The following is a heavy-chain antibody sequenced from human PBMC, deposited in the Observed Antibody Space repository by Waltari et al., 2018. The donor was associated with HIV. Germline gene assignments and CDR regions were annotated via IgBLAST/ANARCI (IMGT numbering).Heavy chain of an antibody. CDR1: GITLSTYA. D-gene: IGHD6-19*01. Sequence: QVQLVQSGAEVKKPGASVKVSCTACGITLSTYAMHWVRQAPGQRLEWMGWINVGNGNSDYSQKFQGRVTITRDKSASTAYMELSGLRSEDTAMYYCASEQYSSDWYDNHWGQGTLVTVSS. J-gene: IGHJ5*02. CDR2: INVGNGNS. CDR3: ASEQYSSDWYDNH. V-gene: IGHV1-3*01.